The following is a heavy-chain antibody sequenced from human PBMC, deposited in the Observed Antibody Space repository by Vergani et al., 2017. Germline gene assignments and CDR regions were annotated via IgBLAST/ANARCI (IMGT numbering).Heavy chain of an antibody. CDR2: ISGSGGST. D-gene: IGHD2-15*01. CDR3: AKDRISLSSPYYFDY. CDR1: GFTFSSYA. J-gene: IGHJ4*02. Sequence: EVQLLESGGGLVQPGGSLRLSCAASGFTFSSYALSWVRQAPGKGLEWVSAISGSGGSTYYADSVKGRFTISRDNSKNTLYLQMNSLRAEDTAVYYCAKDRISLSSPYYFDYWGQGTLVTVSS. V-gene: IGHV3-23*01.